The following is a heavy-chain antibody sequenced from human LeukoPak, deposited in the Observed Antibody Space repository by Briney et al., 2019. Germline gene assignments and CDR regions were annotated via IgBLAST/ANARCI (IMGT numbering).Heavy chain of an antibody. CDR3: AREGGDPRWLDP. Sequence: SETLSLTCAVYGGSFSGYYWTWIRQSAGKGLEWIGRINTSGSTNYNPSLRSRVTMSVNTSKNQFSLNLTSVTAADTAVYSCAREGGDPRWLDPWGQGTLVTVSS. V-gene: IGHV4-4*07. J-gene: IGHJ5*02. CDR1: GGSFSGYY. CDR2: INTSGST. D-gene: IGHD6-25*01.